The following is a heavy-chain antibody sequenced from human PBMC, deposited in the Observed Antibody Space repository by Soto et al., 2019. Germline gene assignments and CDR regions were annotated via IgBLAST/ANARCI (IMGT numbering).Heavy chain of an antibody. CDR3: ARGLHAIYVSTRIAAGEYFQH. V-gene: IGHV1-18*01. D-gene: IGHD6-25*01. Sequence: ASVKVSCKASGYTFTSYGITWVRQAPGQGLEWMGWISAHNGNTDYAQKLQGRVIVTRDTSTSTAYMELRSLRSDDTAVYYCARGLHAIYVSTRIAAGEYFQHWGQGTLVTVSS. CDR2: ISAHNGNT. CDR1: GYTFTSYG. J-gene: IGHJ1*01.